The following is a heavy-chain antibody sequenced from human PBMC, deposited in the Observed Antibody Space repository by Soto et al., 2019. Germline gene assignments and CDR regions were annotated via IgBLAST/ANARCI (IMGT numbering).Heavy chain of an antibody. V-gene: IGHV3-15*01. CDR1: GFTFRNAW. CDR3: TTDIGPWYYDFWSGRHYFDY. Sequence: GGSLRLSCAASGFTFRNAWMSWVRQAPGKGLEWVGRIKSKTDGGTTDYAAPVKGRFTISRDDSKNTLYLQMNSLKTEDTAVYYCTTDIGPWYYDFWSGRHYFDYWGQGTLVTVSS. CDR2: IKSKTDGGTT. D-gene: IGHD3-3*01. J-gene: IGHJ4*02.